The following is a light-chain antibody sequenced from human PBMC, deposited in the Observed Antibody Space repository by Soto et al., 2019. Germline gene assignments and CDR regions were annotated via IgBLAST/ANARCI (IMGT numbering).Light chain of an antibody. CDR2: AAS. J-gene: IGKJ1*01. Sequence: DIQMTQSPSSLSASVGDRVTITCRASQSINSYLNWYQQKPGKAPKLLIYAASSLQSGVPSRFSGSGSGTDFTLTISSLQPEDFATYYCQQSYSTPPVTFGQGTKVEIK. CDR3: QQSYSTPPVT. CDR1: QSINSY. V-gene: IGKV1-39*01.